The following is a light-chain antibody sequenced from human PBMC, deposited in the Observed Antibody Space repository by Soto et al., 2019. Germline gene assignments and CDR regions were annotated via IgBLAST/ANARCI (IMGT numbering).Light chain of an antibody. J-gene: IGLJ1*01. CDR3: CSYAGTYTAYV. V-gene: IGLV2-11*01. CDR2: DVS. Sequence: QSVLTQPRSVSGSPGQSVTISCTGTSSDVGGYNYVSWYQQHPGKAPKLMIYDVSKRPSGVPDRFSGSMSGNTASLTISGLQAEDEADYYCCSYAGTYTAYVFGTGTKLTVL. CDR1: SSDVGGYNY.